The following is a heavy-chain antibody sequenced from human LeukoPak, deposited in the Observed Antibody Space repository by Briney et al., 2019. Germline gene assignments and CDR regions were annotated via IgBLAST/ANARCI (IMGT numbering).Heavy chain of an antibody. Sequence: GGSLRLSCAASGFTFSSYDMSWVRQAPGKGLEWVSAISGSGGSTYYADSVKGRFTISRDNSKNTLYLQMNSLRAEDTAVYYCAKDPSDYGDYPNWFDPWGQGTLVTVSS. CDR1: GFTFSSYD. CDR2: ISGSGGST. CDR3: AKDPSDYGDYPNWFDP. V-gene: IGHV3-23*01. J-gene: IGHJ5*02. D-gene: IGHD4-17*01.